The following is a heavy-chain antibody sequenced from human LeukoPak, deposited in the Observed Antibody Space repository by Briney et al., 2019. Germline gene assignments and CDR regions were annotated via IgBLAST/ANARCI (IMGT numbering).Heavy chain of an antibody. J-gene: IGHJ4*02. V-gene: IGHV3-48*03. Sequence: QSGGSLRLSCAASGFSFSGYEMDWVRQAPGKGLEWISYISDTGGDIHYADSVKGRFTISRDNAKNSLYLQMNSLRAEDTAVYYCAKDTGGWSLIWGQGTLVTVSS. CDR1: GFSFSGYE. D-gene: IGHD6-19*01. CDR3: AKDTGGWSLI. CDR2: ISDTGGDI.